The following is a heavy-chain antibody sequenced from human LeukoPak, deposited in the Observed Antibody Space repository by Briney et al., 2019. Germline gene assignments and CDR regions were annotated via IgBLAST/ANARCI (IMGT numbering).Heavy chain of an antibody. CDR2: IYYSGST. CDR1: GGSISSSTYY. V-gene: IGHV4-39*07. Sequence: SETLSLTCTVSGGSISSSTYYWGWIRQPPGKGLEWIGNIYYSGSTYYNPSLKSRVTISVDTSKNQFSLKLSSVTAADTAVYYCARQQLVVAKGWFGPWGQGTLVTVSS. D-gene: IGHD2-15*01. J-gene: IGHJ5*02. CDR3: ARQQLVVAKGWFGP.